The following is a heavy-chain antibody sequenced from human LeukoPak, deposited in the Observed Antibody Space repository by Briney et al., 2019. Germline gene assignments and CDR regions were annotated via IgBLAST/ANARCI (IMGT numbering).Heavy chain of an antibody. CDR1: GGSINSYY. CDR2: IYYSGST. Sequence: PSETLSLTCTVSGGSINSYYWSWIRQPPGKGLEWIGYIYYSGSTNYNPSLKSRVTISVDTSKNQFSLKLSSVTAADTAVYYCARGSIAGGVGFFAPWGQGPLVTVSS. CDR3: ARGSIAGGVGFFAP. V-gene: IGHV4-59*01. J-gene: IGHJ5*02. D-gene: IGHD6-6*01.